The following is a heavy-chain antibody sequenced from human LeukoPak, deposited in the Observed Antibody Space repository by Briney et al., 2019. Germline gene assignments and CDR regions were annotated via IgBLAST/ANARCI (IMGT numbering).Heavy chain of an antibody. D-gene: IGHD2-2*01. CDR2: TYYRSTWYN. Sequence: SQTLSLTCAISGDSVSSNSVTWNWIRQSPSRGLEWLGRTYYRSTWYNVYAVSVRGRITVNPDTSKNQFSLHLNSVTPEDTAVYYCARRLTQYDCFDPWGQGILVTVSS. J-gene: IGHJ5*02. CDR1: GDSVSSNSVT. V-gene: IGHV6-1*01. CDR3: ARRLTQYDCFDP.